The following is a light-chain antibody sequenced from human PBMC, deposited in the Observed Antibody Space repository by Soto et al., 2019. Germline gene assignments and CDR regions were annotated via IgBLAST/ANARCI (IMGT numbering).Light chain of an antibody. Sequence: QAVVTQEPSLTVSPGGTVTLTCGSSTGAVTSGHYPYWFQQKPGQAPKTLIYDTNNKHSWTPARFSGSLLGGKAALTLSGAQPEDEAEYYCLLSYSAARHAVFGGGTKLTVL. J-gene: IGLJ7*01. V-gene: IGLV7-46*01. CDR3: LLSYSAARHAV. CDR1: TGAVTSGHY. CDR2: DTN.